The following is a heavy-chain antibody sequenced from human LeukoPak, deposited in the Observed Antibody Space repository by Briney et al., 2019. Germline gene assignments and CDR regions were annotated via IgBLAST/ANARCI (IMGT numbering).Heavy chain of an antibody. D-gene: IGHD1-26*01. CDR2: ISSSGSTI. J-gene: IGHJ4*02. V-gene: IGHV3-48*03. Sequence: GGSLRLSYAASGFTFSSYEMNWVRQAPGKGLEWVSYISSSGSTIYYADSVKGRFTISRDNAKNSLYLQMNSLRAEDTAVYYCARPDSGSYFYLDYWGQGTLVTVSS. CDR1: GFTFSSYE. CDR3: ARPDSGSYFYLDY.